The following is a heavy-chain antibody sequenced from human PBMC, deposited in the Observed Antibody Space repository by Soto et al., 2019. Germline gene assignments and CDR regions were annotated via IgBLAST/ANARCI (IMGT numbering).Heavy chain of an antibody. V-gene: IGHV4-30-2*01. D-gene: IGHD2-8*02. Sequence: QLQLQESGSGLVKPSQTLSLTCAVSGGSISSGGYSWSWIRQPPGKGLEWIGYIYHSGSTYYNPSLKSRVSISVDRDKSQCSRKLSSVTAADTAVYYCAGGAHWYYFDLSVQGTLVTVS. CDR3: AGGAHWYYFDL. J-gene: IGHJ4*02. CDR2: IYHSGST. CDR1: GGSISSGGYS.